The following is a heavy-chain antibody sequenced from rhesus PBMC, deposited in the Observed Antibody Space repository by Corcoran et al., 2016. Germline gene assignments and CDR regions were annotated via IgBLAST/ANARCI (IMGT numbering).Heavy chain of an antibody. CDR2: ISVASGST. V-gene: IGHV4-173*01. Sequence: QLQLQASGPGLVKPSETLSLTCAVSGGSIRNNYWSLIRQPPRKGLEWIGRISVASGSTDYNPSLKSRVTISTDASKNQVSLKLSSVTAADTAVYYCLRDWGAERYWGQGVLVTVSS. D-gene: IGHD1-14*01. CDR3: LRDWGAERY. CDR1: GGSIRNNY. J-gene: IGHJ4*01.